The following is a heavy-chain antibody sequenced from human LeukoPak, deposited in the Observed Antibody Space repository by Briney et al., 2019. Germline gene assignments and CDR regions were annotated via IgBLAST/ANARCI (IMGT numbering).Heavy chain of an antibody. D-gene: IGHD1-1*01. V-gene: IGHV3-30*04. CDR2: ISYDGSNK. CDR1: GFTFSSYA. Sequence: GGSLRLSCAASGFTFSSYAMHWVRQAPGKGLERVAVISYDGSNKYYADSVKGRFTISRDNSKNTLHLQMNSLRAEDTAVYYCARAPRPTGTLFDYWGQGTLVTVSS. CDR3: ARAPRPTGTLFDY. J-gene: IGHJ4*02.